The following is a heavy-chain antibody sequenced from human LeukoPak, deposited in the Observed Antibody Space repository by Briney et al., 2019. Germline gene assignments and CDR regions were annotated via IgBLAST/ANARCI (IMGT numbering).Heavy chain of an antibody. CDR2: ISESGGTI. J-gene: IGHJ5*02. D-gene: IGHD3-10*01. CDR1: GFTFSNYW. Sequence: AGGSLRLSCAASGFTFSNYWMTWIRQAPGKGLDWVSYISESGGTIHYADSVKGRFIISRDNAKNSLYLQMNGLRAEDTAVYYCARGYGSGRYSNWFDPWGQGTLVTVSS. CDR3: ARGYGSGRYSNWFDP. V-gene: IGHV3-11*04.